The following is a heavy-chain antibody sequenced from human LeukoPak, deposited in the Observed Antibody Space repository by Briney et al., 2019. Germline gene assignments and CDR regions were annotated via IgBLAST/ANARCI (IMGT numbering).Heavy chain of an antibody. D-gene: IGHD5-24*01. CDR1: GGSNY. CDR3: ARSRDGYDYFDY. J-gene: IGHJ4*02. V-gene: IGHV4-59*01. CDR2: IHYSGSP. Sequence: LETLSLTFTVSGGSNYWSWIRQPPGKGLEWIGYIHYSGSPNYNPSLKSRVTISVDTSKNQFSLKLSSVTAADTAVYYCARSRDGYDYFDYWGQGTLVTVSS.